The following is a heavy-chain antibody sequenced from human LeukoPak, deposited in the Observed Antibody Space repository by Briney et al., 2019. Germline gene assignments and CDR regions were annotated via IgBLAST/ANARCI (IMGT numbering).Heavy chain of an antibody. CDR1: GGTFSSYA. Sequence: GASVKASCKASGGTFSSYAISWVRQAPGQGLEWMGRIIPILGIANYAQKFQGRVTITADKSTSTAYMELSSLRSEDTAVYYCARVRGYYDSSGYPEPFDYWGQGTLVTVSS. V-gene: IGHV1-69*04. CDR2: IIPILGIA. CDR3: ARVRGYYDSSGYPEPFDY. J-gene: IGHJ4*02. D-gene: IGHD3-22*01.